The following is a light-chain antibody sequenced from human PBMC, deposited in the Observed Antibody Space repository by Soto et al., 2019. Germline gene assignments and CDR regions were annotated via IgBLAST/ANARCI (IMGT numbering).Light chain of an antibody. Sequence: QSVLTQPPSASGTPGQRVTISCSGSSSNIGDNYVFWYQQFLGAAPKPLIFNNNQRPSGVPDRFSGAKSGTSASLSISGLRSEDEADYHCAAWDDSLSGWVFGGGTKVTVL. V-gene: IGLV1-47*02. J-gene: IGLJ3*02. CDR1: SSNIGDNY. CDR3: AAWDDSLSGWV. CDR2: NNN.